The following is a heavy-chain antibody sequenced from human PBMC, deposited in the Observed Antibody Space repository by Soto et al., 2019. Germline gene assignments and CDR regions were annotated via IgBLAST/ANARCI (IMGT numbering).Heavy chain of an antibody. J-gene: IGHJ4*02. D-gene: IGHD2-8*01. CDR2: INTGTGYT. Sequence: QVQFVQSGAEVKKPGASVRLSCKPSGYTLPNYSIQWVRQAAGQGLQWLGWINTGTGYTESSQRFQGRLTLTMDNSATTFYMDLTSLTSEDTAVYFCTRDLNGGNPFDYWGQGTLVTVSS. CDR3: TRDLNGGNPFDY. V-gene: IGHV1-3*04. CDR1: GYTLPNYS.